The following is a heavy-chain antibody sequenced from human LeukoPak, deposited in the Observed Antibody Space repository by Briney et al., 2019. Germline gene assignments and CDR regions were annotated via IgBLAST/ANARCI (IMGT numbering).Heavy chain of an antibody. V-gene: IGHV4-59*01. CDR2: IYYSGST. CDR3: ARGTWGYCSSTSCYKD. D-gene: IGHD2-2*01. J-gene: IGHJ4*02. Sequence: SETLSLTCTVSGDSMSNYYWNWIRQPPGKGLEWIGYIYYSGSTNYNPSLKSRVTISVDTSKNQFSLKLSSVTAADTAVYYCARGTWGYCSSTSCYKDWGQGTLVTVSS. CDR1: GDSMSNYY.